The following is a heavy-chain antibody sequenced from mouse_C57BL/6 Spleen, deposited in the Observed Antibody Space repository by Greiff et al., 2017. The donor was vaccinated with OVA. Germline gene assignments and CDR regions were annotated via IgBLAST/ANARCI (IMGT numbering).Heavy chain of an antibody. CDR3: ARGIYYDYDDYYAMDY. D-gene: IGHD2-4*01. Sequence: QVQLQQPGAELVRPGSSVKLSCKASGYTFTSYWMHWVKQRPIQGLEWIGNIDPSDSETHYNQKFKDKATLTVDKSSSTAYMQLSSLTSEDSAVYYCARGIYYDYDDYYAMDYWGQGTSVTVSS. J-gene: IGHJ4*01. CDR1: GYTFTSYW. CDR2: IDPSDSET. V-gene: IGHV1-52*01.